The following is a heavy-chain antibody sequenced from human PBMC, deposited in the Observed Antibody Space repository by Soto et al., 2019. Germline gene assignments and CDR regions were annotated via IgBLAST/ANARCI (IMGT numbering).Heavy chain of an antibody. V-gene: IGHV3-30*18. CDR3: AKDRVGGTFYTPCGC. CDR1: GFNFDNYG. J-gene: IGHJ4*02. Sequence: GGSLRLSCQASGFNFDNYGMHWVRQAPGKGLEWVAVITYDGSNKYYADSVKGRFTISRDNSKNTLSLHLNTLKPEDTAVYHCAKDRVGGTFYTPCGCWGQGTLVTVSS. D-gene: IGHD1-7*01. CDR2: ITYDGSNK.